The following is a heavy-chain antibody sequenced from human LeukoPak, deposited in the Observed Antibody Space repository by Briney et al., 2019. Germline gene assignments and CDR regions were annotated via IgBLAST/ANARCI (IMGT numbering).Heavy chain of an antibody. Sequence: GGSLRLSCEASGFTFSTFAMIWVRQPPGKGLEWVSSIFPSGGEIHYADSVRGRFTISRDNSKSTLSLQMNSLRAEDTAVYYCAKDQVCSSTSCSYNWFDPWGQGTLVTVSS. CDR1: GFTFSTFA. V-gene: IGHV3-23*01. J-gene: IGHJ5*02. CDR2: IFPSGGEI. D-gene: IGHD2-2*01. CDR3: AKDQVCSSTSCSYNWFDP.